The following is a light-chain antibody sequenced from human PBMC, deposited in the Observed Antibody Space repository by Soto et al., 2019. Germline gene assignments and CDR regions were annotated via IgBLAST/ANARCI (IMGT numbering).Light chain of an antibody. Sequence: EIVLTQSPATLSLSPGERATLSCRASQSVSSNLAWYQQKLGQAPRLLIYDASNRATGIPARFSGSGSGTDFTLISSMLEPEDFVVYYCQQSSNWPTFGQGTKLEIK. CDR3: QQSSNWPT. CDR1: QSVSSN. CDR2: DAS. V-gene: IGKV3-11*01. J-gene: IGKJ2*01.